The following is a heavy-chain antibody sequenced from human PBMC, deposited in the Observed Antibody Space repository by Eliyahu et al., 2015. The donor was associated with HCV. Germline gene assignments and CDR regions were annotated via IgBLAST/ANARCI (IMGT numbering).Heavy chain of an antibody. Sequence: QVQLVESGGGVVQPGRSLRLXCAASGFTFXSYXMHWVRQAPGKGLEWVAVIWYDGSNKYYADSVKGRFTISRDNSKNTLYLQMNSLRAEDTAVYYCARDRPLSGSYLYYYYYMDVWGKGTTVTVSS. J-gene: IGHJ6*03. CDR3: ARDRPLSGSYLYYYYYMDV. D-gene: IGHD1-26*01. V-gene: IGHV3-33*01. CDR1: GFTFXSYX. CDR2: IWYDGSNK.